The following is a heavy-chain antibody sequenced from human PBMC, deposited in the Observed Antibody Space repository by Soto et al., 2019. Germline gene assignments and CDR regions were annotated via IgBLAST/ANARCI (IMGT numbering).Heavy chain of an antibody. J-gene: IGHJ4*02. V-gene: IGHV4-59*01. CDR1: GGSIISGD. CDR3: AGTRGYAGSPIDY. Sequence: PSETLSLTGTVSGGSIISGDCSWIRQPPGKGLEWIGYISHSGNTNYKPSVKSRVTLSVDTPKNQFSLRLSSVTTADTAVYYCAGTRGYAGSPIDYWGQGTLLTFSS. CDR2: ISHSGNT. D-gene: IGHD2-15*01.